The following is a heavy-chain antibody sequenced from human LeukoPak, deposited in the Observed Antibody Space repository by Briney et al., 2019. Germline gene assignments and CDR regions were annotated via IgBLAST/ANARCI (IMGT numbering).Heavy chain of an antibody. CDR2: ISGSGGST. D-gene: IGHD3-22*01. Sequence: PGGSLRLSCAASGFTFSSYAMSWVRQAPGKGLEWVSAISGSGGSTYYADSVKGRFTISRDNSKNTLYLQMNSLRAEDTAVYYCAKDRYYYDSSGYYYFFDYWGQGTLVTASS. V-gene: IGHV3-23*01. CDR3: AKDRYYYDSSGYYYFFDY. CDR1: GFTFSSYA. J-gene: IGHJ4*02.